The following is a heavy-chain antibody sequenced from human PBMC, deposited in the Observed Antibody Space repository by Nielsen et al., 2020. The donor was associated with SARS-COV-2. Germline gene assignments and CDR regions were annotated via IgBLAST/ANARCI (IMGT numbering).Heavy chain of an antibody. J-gene: IGHJ6*03. Sequence: GSLRLSCTVSGGSISSYYWSWIRQPPGKGLEWIGYIYYNGSTNYNPSLKSRATISVDTSKKHLFLKLTSVTTADTAMYYCARGTKSYYDFWTGSYYYYYYMDVWGKGTTVTVSS. CDR2: IYYNGST. CDR3: ARGTKSYYDFWTGSYYYYYYMDV. V-gene: IGHV4-59*01. D-gene: IGHD3-3*01. CDR1: GGSISSYY.